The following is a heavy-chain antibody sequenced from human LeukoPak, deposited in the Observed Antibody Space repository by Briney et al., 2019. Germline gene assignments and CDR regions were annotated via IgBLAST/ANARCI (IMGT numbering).Heavy chain of an antibody. J-gene: IGHJ4*02. D-gene: IGHD2-2*01. CDR1: GGTFSSYA. CDR2: IIPIFGTA. CDR3: ASGGFGIVVVPAASLSDY. Sequence: GASVKVSCKASGGTFSSYAISWVRQAPGQGLEWMGGIIPIFGTANYAQKFQGRVTITADESTSTAYMELSSLRSEGTAVYYCASGGFGIVVVPAASLSDYWGQGTLVTVSS. V-gene: IGHV1-69*13.